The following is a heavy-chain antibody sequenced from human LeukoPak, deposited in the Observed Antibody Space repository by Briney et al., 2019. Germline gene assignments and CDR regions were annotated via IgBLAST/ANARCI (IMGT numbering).Heavy chain of an antibody. CDR3: ARSPIGGGYFNPPDY. D-gene: IGHD2-21*02. J-gene: IGHJ4*02. V-gene: IGHV1-69*05. CDR2: IIPIFGTA. CDR1: GGTFSSYA. Sequence: SVKVSCKASGGTFSSYAISWVRQAPGQGLEWMGGIIPIFGTANYAQKFQGRVTITTDESTSTAYMELSSLRSEDTAVYYCARSPIGGGYFNPPDYWGQGTLVTVSS.